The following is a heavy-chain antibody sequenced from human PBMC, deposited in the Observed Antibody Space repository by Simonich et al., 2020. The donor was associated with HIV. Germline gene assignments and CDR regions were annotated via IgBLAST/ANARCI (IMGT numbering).Heavy chain of an antibody. CDR3: ARGQPYFDY. Sequence: QIQLVQSGAEVKKPGASVKVSCTTSGYTFTNYAISWVRQAPGQGLVWMGWVRTFGGDTKYSQNPQGRVTMTTDTSTTTVYMELRSLRSDDTAIYYCARGQPYFDYWGQGTLVTVSS. J-gene: IGHJ4*02. CDR2: VRTFGGDT. CDR1: GYTFTNYA. V-gene: IGHV1-18*01.